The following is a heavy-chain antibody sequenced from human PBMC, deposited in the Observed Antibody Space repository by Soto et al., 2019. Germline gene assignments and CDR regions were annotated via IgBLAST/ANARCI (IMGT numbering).Heavy chain of an antibody. CDR1: GGSISSGDYY. D-gene: IGHD3-3*01. CDR3: ARMRRPDDSDFYTSDY. Sequence: QVQLQESGPGLVKPSQTLSLTCTVSGGSISSGDYYWSWIRQPPGKALEWIGYIYYTGTTYYNPSLKSRLTILVDMSRNQFSLKLSSVTAADTAVYYCARMRRPDDSDFYTSDYWGQGSLVTVSS. V-gene: IGHV4-30-4*01. J-gene: IGHJ4*02. CDR2: IYYTGTT.